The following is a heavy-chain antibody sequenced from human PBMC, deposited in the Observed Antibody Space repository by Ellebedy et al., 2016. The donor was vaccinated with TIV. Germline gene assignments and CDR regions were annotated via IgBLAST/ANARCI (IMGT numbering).Heavy chain of an antibody. CDR2: FQFEDTET. CDR1: GYSLTELS. D-gene: IGHD3-10*01. CDR3: ATGGPGFGDLLVPFLDY. V-gene: IGHV1-24*01. Sequence: ASVKVSCXVSGYSLTELSVHWVRQAPGKGLEWMGGFQFEDTETINAQKFQGRVTMTEDTSSDTAYMELSSLRSEDTAVYYCATGGPGFGDLLVPFLDYWGQGTLVTVSS. J-gene: IGHJ4*02.